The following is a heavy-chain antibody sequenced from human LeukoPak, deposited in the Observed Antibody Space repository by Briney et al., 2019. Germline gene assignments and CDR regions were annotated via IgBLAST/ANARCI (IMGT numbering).Heavy chain of an antibody. Sequence: GGSLRLSCAASGFTFSSCWMHWVRQPPGKGLVWVSRISSDGSSTTYADSVKGRFTISRDNAKNTLYLQMNSLRAEDTAVYYCARRTGYYTPIGYWGQGTLVTVSS. CDR1: GFTFSSCW. V-gene: IGHV3-74*01. D-gene: IGHD3/OR15-3a*01. J-gene: IGHJ4*02. CDR2: ISSDGSST. CDR3: ARRTGYYTPIGY.